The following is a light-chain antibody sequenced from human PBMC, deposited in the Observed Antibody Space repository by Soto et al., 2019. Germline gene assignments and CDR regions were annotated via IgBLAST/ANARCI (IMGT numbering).Light chain of an antibody. CDR3: CSYAGSSTHV. J-gene: IGLJ1*01. CDR2: EVS. Sequence: QSLLTQPASVYGSPGQSITFSCTGTSSDVGSSNLVSWYQQHPGKAPKLLIYEVSKRPSGVSNRFSGSKSGNTASLTISGLQAEDEADYYCCSYAGSSTHVFGTGTKVTVL. V-gene: IGLV2-23*02. CDR1: SSDVGSSNL.